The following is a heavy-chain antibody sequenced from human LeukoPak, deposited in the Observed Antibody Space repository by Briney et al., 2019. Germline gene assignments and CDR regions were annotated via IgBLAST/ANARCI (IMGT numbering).Heavy chain of an antibody. CDR2: ISDSGST. J-gene: IGHJ4*02. Sequence: KPSETLPLTCSVSGGSTSSYYWSWIRQHPGKRLEWIGYISDSGSTNYNPSLKSRVAMSVDTSRNQFSLKLSSVTAADTAVYYCATIAAYGGGWYTIAYWGQGTLVTVSS. D-gene: IGHD6-19*01. CDR1: GGSTSSYY. V-gene: IGHV4-59*08. CDR3: ATIAAYGGGWYTIAY.